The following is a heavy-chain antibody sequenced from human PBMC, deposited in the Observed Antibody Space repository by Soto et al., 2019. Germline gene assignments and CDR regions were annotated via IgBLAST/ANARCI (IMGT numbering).Heavy chain of an antibody. Sequence: GASVKVSCKASGYTFTSYYMHWVRQAPGQGLEWMGIINPSGGSTSYAQKFQGRVTMTRDTPTSTVYMELSSLRSEDTAVYYCARDIYSGYDNHLYLYDYWGQGSPDPVSS. CDR1: GYTFTSYY. V-gene: IGHV1-46*01. CDR3: ARDIYSGYDNHLYLYDY. CDR2: INPSGGST. J-gene: IGHJ4*02. D-gene: IGHD5-12*01.